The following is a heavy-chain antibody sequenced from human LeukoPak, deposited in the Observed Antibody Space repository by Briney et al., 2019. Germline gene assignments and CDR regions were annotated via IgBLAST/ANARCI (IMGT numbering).Heavy chain of an antibody. Sequence: SVKVSCKASRGTFSSYGISWVRQAPGQGLEWMGGVIAIFCRVKYGQKIHGRATITTDESTSTAYMELSSLTSEDTGVYYCARGELGDSSGFSFFDYWGQGTLVTVSS. CDR3: ARGELGDSSGFSFFDY. D-gene: IGHD3-22*01. CDR1: RGTFSSYG. CDR2: VIAIFCRV. V-gene: IGHV1-69*05. J-gene: IGHJ4*02.